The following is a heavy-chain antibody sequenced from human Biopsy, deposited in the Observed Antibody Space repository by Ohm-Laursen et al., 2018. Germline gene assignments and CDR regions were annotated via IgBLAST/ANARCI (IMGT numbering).Heavy chain of an antibody. V-gene: IGHV1-8*01. D-gene: IGHD3-22*01. CDR1: GYTFTNYN. J-gene: IGHJ4*02. CDR3: ARDFNYDGGGSFNFDY. CDR2: MNPNSGNT. Sequence: ASVKVSCKASGYTFTNYNVNWVRQATGQGLEWMGWMNPNSGNTGYAQRFQGRVTMTRNTSISTAYMELSSLTSVDTAVYYCARDFNYDGGGSFNFDYWGQGILVTVSS.